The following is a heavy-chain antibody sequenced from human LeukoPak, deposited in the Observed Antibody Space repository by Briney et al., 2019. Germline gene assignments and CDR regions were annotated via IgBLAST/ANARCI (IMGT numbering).Heavy chain of an antibody. V-gene: IGHV4-38-2*02. D-gene: IGHD2-21*02. Sequence: SETLSLTCTVSGGSISSYYWGWIRQPPGKGLEWIGSIYHSGSTYYNPSLKSRVTISVDTSKNQFSLKLSSVTAADTAVYYCAREKWGDYYFDYWGQGTLVTVSS. CDR3: AREKWGDYYFDY. J-gene: IGHJ4*02. CDR2: IYHSGST. CDR1: GGSISSYY.